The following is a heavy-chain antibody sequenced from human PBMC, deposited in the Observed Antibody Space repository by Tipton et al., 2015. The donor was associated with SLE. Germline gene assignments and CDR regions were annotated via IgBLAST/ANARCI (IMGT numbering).Heavy chain of an antibody. D-gene: IGHD3-9*01. CDR2: ISWNSGSI. J-gene: IGHJ4*02. CDR1: GFTFDDYA. Sequence: VQLVQSGGGLVQPGRSLRLSCAASGFTFDDYAMHWVRQAPGKGLEWVSGISWNSGSIGYADSVKGRFTISRDNAKNSLYLQMNSLRAEDTALYYCAKDMDYDILTGSRIDYWGQGTLVTVSS. V-gene: IGHV3-9*01. CDR3: AKDMDYDILTGSRIDY.